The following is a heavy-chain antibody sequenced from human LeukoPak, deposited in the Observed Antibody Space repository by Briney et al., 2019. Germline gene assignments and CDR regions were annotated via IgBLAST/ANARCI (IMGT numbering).Heavy chain of an antibody. CDR1: GFTFTTYW. V-gene: IGHV3-7*01. Sequence: GGSLRLSCAASGFTFTTYWMTWVRQAPGKGLEWVANIKQDGSEKYYVDSVKGRFTISRDNAKNSLYLQMNSLRAEDTAVYYCARVGIGNWFDPWGQGTLVTVSS. J-gene: IGHJ5*02. CDR3: ARVGIGNWFDP. CDR2: IKQDGSEK. D-gene: IGHD2-2*03.